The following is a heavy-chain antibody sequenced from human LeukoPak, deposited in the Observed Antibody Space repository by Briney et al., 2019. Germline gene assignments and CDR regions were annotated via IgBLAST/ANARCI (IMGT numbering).Heavy chain of an antibody. CDR2: IKQDGSEK. CDR1: GFTFSSYW. V-gene: IGHV3-7*01. CDR3: ARVVRSYYYDSSGYLDY. D-gene: IGHD3-22*01. Sequence: GGSLRLSCAASGFTFSSYWMSWVRQAPGKGLEWVANIKQDGSEKYYVDSVKGRFTISRDNAKNSLYLQMNSLRAEDTAVYYCARVVRSYYYDSSGYLDYWGQGTLVTVSS. J-gene: IGHJ4*02.